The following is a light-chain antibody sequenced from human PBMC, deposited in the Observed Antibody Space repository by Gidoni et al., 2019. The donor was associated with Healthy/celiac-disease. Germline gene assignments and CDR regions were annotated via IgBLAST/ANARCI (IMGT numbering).Light chain of an antibody. V-gene: IGKV1-9*01. Sequence: DIQLTQSPSFLSASVGDRVTITCRASQGISSYLAWYQQKPGKAPKLLIYAASTLQSGVPSRFSGSGSGTEFTLTISSLQPEDFATYYCQQLNSYLLYTFRHXTKLEI. J-gene: IGKJ2*01. CDR2: AAS. CDR1: QGISSY. CDR3: QQLNSYLLYT.